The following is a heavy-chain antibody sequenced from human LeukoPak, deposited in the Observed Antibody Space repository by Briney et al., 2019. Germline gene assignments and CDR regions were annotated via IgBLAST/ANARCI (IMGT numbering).Heavy chain of an antibody. CDR3: AKLYYGSGTYPLFDY. CDR1: GFTFSSYA. D-gene: IGHD3-10*01. CDR2: ISGSGGST. J-gene: IGHJ4*02. Sequence: GGSLRLSCAASGFTFSSYAMSWVRQAPGKGLEWVSAISGSGGSTYYADSVKGRFTISRDDSKNTLYLQMNSLRAEDTAVYYCAKLYYGSGTYPLFDYWGQGTLVTVSS. V-gene: IGHV3-23*01.